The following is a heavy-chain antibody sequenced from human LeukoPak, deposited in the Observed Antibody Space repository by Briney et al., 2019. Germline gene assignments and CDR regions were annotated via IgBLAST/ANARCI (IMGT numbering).Heavy chain of an antibody. CDR1: GGSISSGGYY. D-gene: IGHD2-15*01. CDR2: IYYSGST. CDR3: AQCERGFMVVT. Sequence: SETLSLTCTVSGGSISSGGYYWSWIRQHPGKGLEWIGYIYYSGSTYYNPSLKSRVTISVDTSKNQFSLKLSSVTAADTAVYCCAQCERGFMVVTWGQGTLVTVSS. J-gene: IGHJ4*02. V-gene: IGHV4-31*03.